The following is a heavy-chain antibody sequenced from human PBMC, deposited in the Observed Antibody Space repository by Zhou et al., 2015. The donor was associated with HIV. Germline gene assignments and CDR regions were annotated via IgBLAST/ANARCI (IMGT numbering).Heavy chain of an antibody. D-gene: IGHD1-26*01. CDR2: IYSGGST. V-gene: IGHV3-66*02. J-gene: IGHJ4*02. Sequence: EVQLVESGGRLGPAWGGSLRLSCAASGFTVSSNYMSWVRQAPGKGLEWVSVIYSGGSTYYADSVKGRFTISRDNSKNMLYLQMNSLRAEDTAVYYCARGRHLLQGGYFDYWGQGTLGHRLL. CDR1: GFTVSSNY. CDR3: ARGRHLLQGGYFDY.